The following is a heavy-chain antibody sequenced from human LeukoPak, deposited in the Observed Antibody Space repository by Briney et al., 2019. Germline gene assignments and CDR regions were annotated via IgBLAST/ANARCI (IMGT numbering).Heavy chain of an antibody. CDR3: VMAKVGATFDS. Sequence: PGGSLRISCSASGFTFSSYSMDWVRQAPGQGPEYVSGINNNGGATQYVDSVKGRFTISRDSSKNTVYLQMSSLRPEDTAVYYCVMAKVGATFDSGGQGTLVTVSS. V-gene: IGHV3-64D*06. CDR2: INNNGGAT. D-gene: IGHD1-26*01. CDR1: GFTFSSYS. J-gene: IGHJ4*02.